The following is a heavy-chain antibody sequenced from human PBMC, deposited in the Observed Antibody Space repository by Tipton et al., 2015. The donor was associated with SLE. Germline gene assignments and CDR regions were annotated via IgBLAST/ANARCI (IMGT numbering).Heavy chain of an antibody. J-gene: IGHJ4*02. CDR2: IYYSGST. CDR1: GGSISSHY. D-gene: IGHD1-1*01. Sequence: TLSLTCTVSGGSISSHYWSWIRQPPGKGLEWIGYIYYSGSTYYNPSLKSRVTISVDTSKNQFSLKLSSVTAADTAVYYCARTDYWGQGTLVTVSS. CDR3: ARTDY. V-gene: IGHV4-59*04.